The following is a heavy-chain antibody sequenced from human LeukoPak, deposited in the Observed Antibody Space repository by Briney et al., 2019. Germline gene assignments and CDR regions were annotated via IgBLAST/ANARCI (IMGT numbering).Heavy chain of an antibody. CDR1: GFTVSTNS. V-gene: IGHV3-66*02. Sequence: GGSLRLSCAASGFTVSTNSMSWVRQAPGKGLEWVSFIYSDNTHYSDSVKGRFTISRDNSKNTLYLQMNSLRTEDTAVYYCAKRDGYNSGPFDYWGQGTLVTVSS. D-gene: IGHD5-24*01. J-gene: IGHJ4*02. CDR3: AKRDGYNSGPFDY. CDR2: IYSDNT.